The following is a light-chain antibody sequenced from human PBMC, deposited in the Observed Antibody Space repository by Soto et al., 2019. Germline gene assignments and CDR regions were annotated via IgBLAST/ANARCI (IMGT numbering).Light chain of an antibody. Sequence: QSVLTQPASVSGSPGQSITISCTGTSSDVGFYNYVSWYQQQHPGKAPKLMIYEVDNRPSGVSIRFSGSKSGNTASLTISGLQAEDEADYYYSSYAHGSTYVFGTGTKVTVL. V-gene: IGLV2-14*01. J-gene: IGLJ1*01. CDR1: SSDVGFYNY. CDR3: SSYAHGSTYV. CDR2: EVD.